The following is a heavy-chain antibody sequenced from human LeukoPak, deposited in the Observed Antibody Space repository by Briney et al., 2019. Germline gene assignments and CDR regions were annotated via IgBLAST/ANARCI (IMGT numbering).Heavy chain of an antibody. CDR3: ARVAVVTRSPWWWGAKKIGEEVNWVDP. CDR2: ICAYDRKT. D-gene: IGHD2-21*01. V-gene: IGHV1-18*01. Sequence: GASVKVSCKVFRDTFKNYHISWVRQAPGEGLEWMGWICAYDRKTNYAQPLRGRVTMTTDTSTSTAYMELASLRSDETDVYYCARVAVVTRSPWWWGAKKIGEEVNWVDPWGQGTLVIVSS. J-gene: IGHJ5*02. CDR1: RDTFKNYH.